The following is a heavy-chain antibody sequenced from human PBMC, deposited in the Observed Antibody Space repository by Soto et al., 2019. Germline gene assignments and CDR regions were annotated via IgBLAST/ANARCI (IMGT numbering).Heavy chain of an antibody. D-gene: IGHD2-2*01. V-gene: IGHV3-30*18. Sequence: LRLSCAASGFTFSNYGMHWVRQAPGKGLEWVXVISYDGSDKYYADSVKGRFSISRDNSKNTLYLQMNSLRAEDTAVYSCAKVTRYCSSSSCRRDYYYYYGMDVWGHGTTVTVSS. CDR3: AKVTRYCSSSSCRRDYYYYYGMDV. J-gene: IGHJ6*02. CDR1: GFTFSNYG. CDR2: ISYDGSDK.